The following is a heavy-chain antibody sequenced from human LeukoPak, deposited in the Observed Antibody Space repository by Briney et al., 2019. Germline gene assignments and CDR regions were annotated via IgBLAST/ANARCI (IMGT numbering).Heavy chain of an antibody. CDR3: ARDGHNSWQSYYFDY. CDR1: GFIFSSYT. D-gene: IGHD6-13*01. Sequence: GGSLRLSCAASGFIFSSYTMNWVRQAPGKGLEWVSYISNTGNALNYADSVKGRFTISRDNAKNSLYLQMNSLRAEDTAVYYCARDGHNSWQSYYFDYWGQGTLVTVSS. V-gene: IGHV3-48*04. CDR2: ISNTGNAL. J-gene: IGHJ4*02.